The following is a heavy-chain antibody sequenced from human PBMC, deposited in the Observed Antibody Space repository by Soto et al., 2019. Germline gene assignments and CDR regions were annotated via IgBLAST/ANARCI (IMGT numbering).Heavy chain of an antibody. Sequence: PSETLSLTCTVSGASISTYYWSWIRQPPGKGLEWIGYISYSGSTNYNPSLKSRVTISFAASKNEISLQVRSATAADAEVYYCARDRKEYCSDGKCNWFDNWGQGTLVTV. CDR1: GASISTYY. V-gene: IGHV4-59*01. CDR2: ISYSGST. J-gene: IGHJ5*02. D-gene: IGHD2-15*01. CDR3: ARDRKEYCSDGKCNWFDN.